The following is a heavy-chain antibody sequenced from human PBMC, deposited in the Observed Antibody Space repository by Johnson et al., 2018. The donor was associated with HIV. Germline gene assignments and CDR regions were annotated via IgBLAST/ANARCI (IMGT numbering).Heavy chain of an antibody. V-gene: IGHV3-11*04. J-gene: IGHJ3*02. CDR1: GFTFSDYY. CDR2: ISSSGSTI. D-gene: IGHD3-10*02. Sequence: QVQLVESGGGLVKPGGSLRLSCAASGFTFSDYYMSWIRQAPGKGLEWVSYISSSGSTIYYADSVKGRFTISRDNAKNPLYLKMNSLRAEDTAVYYCALTSYYVMRGAFGIWGQGTMVTVSS. CDR3: ALTSYYVMRGAFGI.